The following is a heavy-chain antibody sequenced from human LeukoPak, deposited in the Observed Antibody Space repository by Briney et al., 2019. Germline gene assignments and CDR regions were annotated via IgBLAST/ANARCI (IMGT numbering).Heavy chain of an antibody. CDR2: IDYSGST. CDR3: ARDQAGYYCMDV. Sequence: PSETLSLTCTVSGGSISSYYWSWIRQPPGKGLEWIGYIDYSGSTNYNPSLRSRVTMSVDTSKNQFSLKLTSVTAADTAVYYCARDQAGYYCMDVWGKGNTVTVTS. CDR1: GGSISSYY. V-gene: IGHV4-59*01. J-gene: IGHJ6*03.